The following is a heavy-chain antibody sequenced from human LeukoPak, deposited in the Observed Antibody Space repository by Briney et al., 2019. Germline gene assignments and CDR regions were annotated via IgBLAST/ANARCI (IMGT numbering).Heavy chain of an antibody. J-gene: IGHJ4*02. V-gene: IGHV1-69*13. CDR3: ARDTGSSGRFDY. CDR1: GYTFTNFG. D-gene: IGHD6-19*01. CDR2: IIPIFGTA. Sequence: SVKVSCKASGYTFTNFGISWVRQAPGQGLEWMGGIIPIFGTANYAQKFQGRVTITADESTSTAYMELSSLRSEDTAVYYCARDTGSSGRFDYWGQGTLVTVSS.